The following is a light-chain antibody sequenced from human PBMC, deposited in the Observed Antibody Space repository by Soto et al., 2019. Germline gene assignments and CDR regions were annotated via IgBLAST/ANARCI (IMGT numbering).Light chain of an antibody. Sequence: EIVMTQSPAPLSVSPGERATGSFRASQSVRRALGWYQQKPGKAPRLLIYRVSTRATGVPSRFSGSGSGTEFTLTISSLQPDDFAAYYCQHYNSYSEALGQGTKVDIK. V-gene: IGKV3-15*01. CDR2: RVS. CDR3: QHYNSYSEA. J-gene: IGKJ1*01. CDR1: QSVRRA.